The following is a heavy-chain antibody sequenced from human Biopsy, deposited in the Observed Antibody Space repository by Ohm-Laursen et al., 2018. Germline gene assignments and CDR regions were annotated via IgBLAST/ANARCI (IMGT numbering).Heavy chain of an antibody. V-gene: IGHV1-46*01. CDR3: ARNTGWYGDLYYFDY. Sequence: GASVKVSCKASGGTFINYAISWVRQAPGQGLEWMGMINPSGSTTSYLQIFQGRVTMTRDTSKSTVYMELSSLRSADTAVYFCARNTGWYGDLYYFDYWGQGTLVTVSS. CDR2: INPSGSTT. CDR1: GGTFINYA. D-gene: IGHD6-19*01. J-gene: IGHJ4*02.